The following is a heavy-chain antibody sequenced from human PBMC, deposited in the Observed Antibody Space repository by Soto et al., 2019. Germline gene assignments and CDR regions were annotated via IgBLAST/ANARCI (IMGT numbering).Heavy chain of an antibody. V-gene: IGHV1-2*02. CDR3: ARNSRRTTVTTNNWFDP. CDR1: GYTLTGYY. CDR2: INPNSGGT. D-gene: IGHD4-17*01. J-gene: IGHJ5*02. Sequence: ASVKVSCKASGYTLTGYYMHWVRQAPGQGLEWMGWINPNSGGTNYAQKFQGRVTMTRDTSISTAYMELSRLRSDDTAVYYCARNSRRTTVTTNNWFDPWGQGTLVTVS.